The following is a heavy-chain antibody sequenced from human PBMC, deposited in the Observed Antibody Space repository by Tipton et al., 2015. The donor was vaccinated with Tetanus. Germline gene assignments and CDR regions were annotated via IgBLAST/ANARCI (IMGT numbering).Heavy chain of an antibody. Sequence: TLSLTCAVYGGSFSNYFWRWIRQPPGKGLEWIGEIYYSGTTNYNPSLKSRVTISTDKSKNQVSLRLNSVTAADTAVYFCARTPDYYYGMDVWGQGTTVTVSS. CDR1: GGSFSNYF. CDR2: IYYSGTT. J-gene: IGHJ6*02. CDR3: ARTPDYYYGMDV. V-gene: IGHV4-34*01.